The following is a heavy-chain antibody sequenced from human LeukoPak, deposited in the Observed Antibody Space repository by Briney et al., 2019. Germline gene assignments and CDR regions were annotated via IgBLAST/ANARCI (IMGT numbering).Heavy chain of an antibody. Sequence: GGSLRLSCAASGFTFSSYAMSWVRQAPGKGLEWVSAISGSGGSTYYADSVKGRFTISRDNSKNTLYLQMNSLRAEDTAVYYCAKDPHPLTMIVVAVDYWGQGTLVPVSS. J-gene: IGHJ4*02. CDR2: ISGSGGST. V-gene: IGHV3-23*01. CDR1: GFTFSSYA. CDR3: AKDPHPLTMIVVAVDY. D-gene: IGHD3-22*01.